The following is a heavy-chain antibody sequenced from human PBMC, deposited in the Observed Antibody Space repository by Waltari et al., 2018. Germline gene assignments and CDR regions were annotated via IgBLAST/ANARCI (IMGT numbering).Heavy chain of an antibody. V-gene: IGHV4-34*01. CDR3: ARTTVTTRDV. J-gene: IGHJ6*04. CDR2: INHSGST. CDR1: GGSFSGYY. Sequence: QVQLQQWGAGLLKPSETLSLTCAVYGGSFSGYYWSCIRQPPGKGLEWIGEINHSGSTNYNPSLKSRVTISVDTSKNQFALKLSSVTAADTAVYYCARTTVTTRDVWGKGTTVTVSS. D-gene: IGHD4-17*01.